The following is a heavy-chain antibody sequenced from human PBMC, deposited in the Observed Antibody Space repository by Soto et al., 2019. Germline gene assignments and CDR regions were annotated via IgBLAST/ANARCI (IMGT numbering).Heavy chain of an antibody. Sequence: SETLSLTCSVSGVAMTYGGYSWSWIRQSPEKGLEWLGYIGHLETTYYNPSFKSRLSLSIDRTRNQFSLRLTSVTAADTALYYCARGGISRIYQLPPFDPWGQGTLVTVSS. CDR3: ARGGISRIYQLPPFDP. V-gene: IGHV4-30-2*06. CDR1: GVAMTYGGYS. D-gene: IGHD2-2*01. J-gene: IGHJ5*02. CDR2: IGHLETT.